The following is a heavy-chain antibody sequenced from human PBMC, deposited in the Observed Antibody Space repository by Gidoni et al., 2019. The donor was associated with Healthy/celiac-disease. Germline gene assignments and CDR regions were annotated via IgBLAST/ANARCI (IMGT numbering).Heavy chain of an antibody. J-gene: IGHJ4*02. V-gene: IGHV4-39*01. CDR3: ARRADSSGWYYFDY. CDR2: IYYSVST. Sequence: QLQLQESGPGLVKPSATLSPNCTVPGGSISGSSYYWGWIRQPPGKVLEWIGSIYYSVSTYYNPSLKSRVTISVDTSKNQFSLKLSSVTAADTAVYYCARRADSSGWYYFDYWGQGTLVTVSS. D-gene: IGHD6-19*01. CDR1: GGSISGSSYY.